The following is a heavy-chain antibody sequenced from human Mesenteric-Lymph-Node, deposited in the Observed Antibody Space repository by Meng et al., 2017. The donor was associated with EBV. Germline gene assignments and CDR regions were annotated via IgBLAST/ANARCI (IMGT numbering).Heavy chain of an antibody. Sequence: QVQLQGSGPGLVKPSATLSLTCTVSGGSVSSGSYYWSWIRQPPGKGLEWIGYIYYSGSTNYNPSLKSRVTISVDTSKNQFSLKLSSVTAADTAVYYCARIVVPAATNNWFDPWGQGTLVTVSS. D-gene: IGHD2-2*01. V-gene: IGHV4-61*01. J-gene: IGHJ5*02. CDR1: GGSVSSGSYY. CDR3: ARIVVPAATNNWFDP. CDR2: IYYSGST.